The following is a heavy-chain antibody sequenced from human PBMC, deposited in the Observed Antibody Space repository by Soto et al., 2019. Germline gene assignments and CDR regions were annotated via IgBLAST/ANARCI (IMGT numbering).Heavy chain of an antibody. Sequence: QVQLVQSGAEVKKPGASVKVSCKASGYTFTSYTIHWVRQAPGQRLEWMGLINAGNGDTKYSQKLQGRVTITRDTSASTAYMELSSLGSEDTAVYYCARHVTMTDWGQGTLVTVSS. J-gene: IGHJ1*01. CDR3: ARHVTMTD. CDR2: INAGNGDT. D-gene: IGHD3-22*01. CDR1: GYTFTSYT. V-gene: IGHV1-3*01.